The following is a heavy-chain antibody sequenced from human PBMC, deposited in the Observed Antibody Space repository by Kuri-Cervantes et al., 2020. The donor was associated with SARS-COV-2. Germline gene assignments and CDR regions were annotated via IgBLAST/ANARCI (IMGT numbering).Heavy chain of an antibody. CDR2: IYTSGST. CDR1: GGSISSYY. D-gene: IGHD3-22*01. J-gene: IGHJ6*03. Sequence: ESLKISCTVSGGSISSYYWSWIRQPAGKGLEWIGRIYTSGSTNYNPSLKSRVTMSVDTSKNQFSLRLRSVTAADTAVYYCARGGAKSFFYDSFRPISYYYNYMDVWGKGTTVTVSS. CDR3: ARGGAKSFFYDSFRPISYYYNYMDV. V-gene: IGHV4-4*07.